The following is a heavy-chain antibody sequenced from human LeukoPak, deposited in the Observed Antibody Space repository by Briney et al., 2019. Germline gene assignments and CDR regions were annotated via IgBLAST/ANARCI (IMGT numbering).Heavy chain of an antibody. CDR3: TRGAAMRD. V-gene: IGHV3-66*01. CDR1: GFNVSRNY. CDR2: VYSGGGT. Sequence: PGGSLRLSCAAPGFNVSRNYMNWVRQAPGKGLEWVSVVYSGGGTYYADSVKGRFTISRDTPKSTLYLQMNSLRAEDTAVYYCTRGAAMRDWGQGTLVTVSS. J-gene: IGHJ4*02.